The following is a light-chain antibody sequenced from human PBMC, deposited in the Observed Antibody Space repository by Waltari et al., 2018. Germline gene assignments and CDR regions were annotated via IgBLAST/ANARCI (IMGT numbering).Light chain of an antibody. CDR1: QSISSW. V-gene: IGKV1-5*01. CDR3: QQYNSYWYT. CDR2: DAS. J-gene: IGKJ2*01. Sequence: DIQMTQSPSTLSASVGDRVTITCRASQSISSWLAWYQQEPGKAPKLLIYDASSVESGVPSRFSGSGSGTEFTLTISSLQPDDFATYYCQQYNSYWYTFGQGTKLEIK.